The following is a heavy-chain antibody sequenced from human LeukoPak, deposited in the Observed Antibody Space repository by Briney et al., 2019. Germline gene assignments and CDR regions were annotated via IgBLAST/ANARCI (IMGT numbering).Heavy chain of an antibody. CDR2: VYTSGST. J-gene: IGHJ4*02. CDR3: ARTYCSGGSCYYFDY. Sequence: SETLSLTCTVSGGSISGFSWSWIRQPAGKGLEWIGRVYTSGSTNYNPSLKSRVTMSVDTSKNQFSLKPSSVTAADTAVYYCARTYCSGGSCYYFDYWGQGTLVTVSS. V-gene: IGHV4-4*07. CDR1: GGSISGFS. D-gene: IGHD2-15*01.